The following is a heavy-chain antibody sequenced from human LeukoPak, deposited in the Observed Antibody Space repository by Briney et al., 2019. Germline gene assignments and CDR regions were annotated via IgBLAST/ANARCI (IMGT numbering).Heavy chain of an antibody. CDR3: ARGGAYYDFWSTPGNWFDP. V-gene: IGHV1-8*03. D-gene: IGHD3-3*01. Sequence: ASVKVSCKASGYTFTSYDINWVRQATGQGLEWMGWMNPNSGNTGYAQKFQGRVTITRNTSISTAYMELSSLRSEDTAVYYCARGGAYYDFWSTPGNWFDPWGQGALVTVSS. CDR1: GYTFTSYD. J-gene: IGHJ5*02. CDR2: MNPNSGNT.